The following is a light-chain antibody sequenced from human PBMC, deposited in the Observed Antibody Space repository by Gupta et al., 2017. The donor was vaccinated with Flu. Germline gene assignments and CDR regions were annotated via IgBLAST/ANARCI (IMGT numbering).Light chain of an antibody. CDR1: QSVSSN. J-gene: IGKJ4*02. V-gene: IGKV3-15*01. CDR3: QQDYNCPQT. CDR2: GAF. Sequence: PASRSVSPGERVTLTCRASQSVSSNLEWYQQKPGQAPKVLIYGAFTRDTGVPARVSGSGSGTEYTLTISSLQSEDFAVYYCQQDYNCPQTFGEGTKVEIK.